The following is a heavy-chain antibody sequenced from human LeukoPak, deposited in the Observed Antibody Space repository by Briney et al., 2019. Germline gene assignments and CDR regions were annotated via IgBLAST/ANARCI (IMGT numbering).Heavy chain of an antibody. CDR1: GYSISSGFY. Sequence: SETLPLTCAVSGYSISSGFYWGWIRQPPGKGLEWIGSIYHSGSTYYNPSLKSRVTISVDTSKNQFSLKLSSVTAADTAVYYCARQNFWSGYSDYWGQGTLVTVSS. D-gene: IGHD3-3*01. CDR3: ARQNFWSGYSDY. V-gene: IGHV4-38-2*01. J-gene: IGHJ4*02. CDR2: IYHSGST.